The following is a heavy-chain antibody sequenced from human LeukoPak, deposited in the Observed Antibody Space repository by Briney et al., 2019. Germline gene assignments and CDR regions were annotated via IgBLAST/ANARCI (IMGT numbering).Heavy chain of an antibody. CDR2: ISSSSSTI. Sequence: PGRSLRLSCAASGFTFSSYSMNWVRQAPGKGLEWVSYISSSSSTIYYADSVKGRFTISRDNAKNSLYLQMNSLRAEDTAVYYCARTTFDFWSGYAEPNWFDPWGQGTLVTVSS. CDR1: GFTFSSYS. V-gene: IGHV3-48*01. D-gene: IGHD3-3*01. CDR3: ARTTFDFWSGYAEPNWFDP. J-gene: IGHJ5*02.